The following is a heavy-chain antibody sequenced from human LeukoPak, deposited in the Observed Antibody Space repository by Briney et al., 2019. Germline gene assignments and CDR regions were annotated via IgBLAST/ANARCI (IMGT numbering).Heavy chain of an antibody. D-gene: IGHD3-10*01. J-gene: IGHJ3*02. Sequence: GGSLRLSCAASGFTVSSKYMNWVRQAPGKGLEWVSSISSSSSYIYYADSVKGRFTISRDNAKNSLYLQMNSLRAEDTAVYYCARVGEIGDAFDIWGQGTMVTVSS. CDR1: GFTVSSKY. CDR3: ARVGEIGDAFDI. V-gene: IGHV3-21*01. CDR2: ISSSSSYI.